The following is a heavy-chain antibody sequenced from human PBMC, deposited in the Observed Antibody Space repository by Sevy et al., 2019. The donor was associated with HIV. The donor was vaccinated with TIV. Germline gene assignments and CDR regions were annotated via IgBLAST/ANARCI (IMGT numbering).Heavy chain of an antibody. CDR1: GFTFSDYY. CDR3: ARVSMTMTAVVTNPDY. D-gene: IGHD3-22*01. V-gene: IGHV3-11*01. CDR2: IGGSGPTI. J-gene: IGHJ4*02. Sequence: GGSLRLSCAASGFTFSDYYMSWIRQAPGKGLQWLSYIGGSGPTIHYADSVKGRFAISRDNATNSVYLQMNSLRAEDTAVYYCARVSMTMTAVVTNPDYWGQGTLVTVSS.